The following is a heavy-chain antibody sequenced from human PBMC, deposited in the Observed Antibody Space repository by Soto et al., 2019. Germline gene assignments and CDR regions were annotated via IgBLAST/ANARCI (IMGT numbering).Heavy chain of an antibody. CDR2: INHSGST. J-gene: IGHJ3*02. CDR1: GGSFSGYY. D-gene: IGHD3-22*01. V-gene: IGHV4-34*01. CDR3: ARVLRRYYYDSSGYYYYAFDI. Sequence: SETLSLTCAVYGGSFSGYYWSWIRQPPGKGLEWIGEINHSGSTNYNPSLKSRVTISVDTSKNQFSLKLSSVTAADTAVYYCARVLRRYYYDSSGYYYYAFDIWGQGTMVTVSS.